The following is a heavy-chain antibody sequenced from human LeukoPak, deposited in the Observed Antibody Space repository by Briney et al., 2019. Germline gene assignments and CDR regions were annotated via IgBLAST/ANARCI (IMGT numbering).Heavy chain of an antibody. CDR3: AKGQASYSGSYYFDY. CDR2: ISGSGASI. D-gene: IGHD1-26*01. CDR1: GLTFSDYV. V-gene: IGHV3-23*01. J-gene: IGHJ4*02. Sequence: PGGSLRLSCAASGLTFSDYVMTWVRQAPGQGLEWVSSISGSGASIYYADSVKGRFSISRDNSNNTLSLQMSGLRAEDTAVYYCAKGQASYSGSYYFDYWGQGTLVTVSS.